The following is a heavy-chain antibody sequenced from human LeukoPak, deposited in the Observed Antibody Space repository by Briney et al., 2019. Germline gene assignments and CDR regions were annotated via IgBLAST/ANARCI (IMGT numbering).Heavy chain of an antibody. CDR1: GGSISSSSYY. J-gene: IGHJ5*02. CDR2: IYYSGST. D-gene: IGHD6-13*01. Sequence: SETLSLTCTVSGGSISSSSYYWGWVRQPPGKGLEWIGSIYYSGSTYYNPSLKSRVTISVDTSKNQFSLKLSSVTAADTAVYYCARHAFRGSSSSNWFDPWGQGTLVTVSS. CDR3: ARHAFRGSSSSNWFDP. V-gene: IGHV4-39*01.